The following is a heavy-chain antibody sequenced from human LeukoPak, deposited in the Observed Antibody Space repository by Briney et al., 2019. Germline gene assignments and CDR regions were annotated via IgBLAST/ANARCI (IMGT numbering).Heavy chain of an antibody. V-gene: IGHV4-34*01. J-gene: IGHJ4*02. CDR2: INHSGST. CDR3: ARGGGNSFDY. Sequence: SETLSLTCAVYGGSFSGYYWSWIRQPPGKGLEWIGEINHSGSTNYNPSLKSRVTISVDKSKNQFSLKLSSVTAADTAVYYCARGGGNSFDYWGQGTLVTVSS. D-gene: IGHD4-23*01. CDR1: GGSFSGYY.